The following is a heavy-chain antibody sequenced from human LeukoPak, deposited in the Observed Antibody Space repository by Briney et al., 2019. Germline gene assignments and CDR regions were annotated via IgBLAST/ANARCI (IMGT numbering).Heavy chain of an antibody. Sequence: SETLSLTCTVSGGSISSSSYYWGWIRQPPGKGLEWIGSIYYSGSTYYNPSLKSRVTISVDTSKNQFSLKLSSVTAADTAVYYCARQYYYGSGSYYQDYWGQGTLVTVSS. CDR2: IYYSGST. V-gene: IGHV4-39*01. CDR1: GGSISSSSYY. D-gene: IGHD3-10*01. J-gene: IGHJ4*02. CDR3: ARQYYYGSGSYYQDY.